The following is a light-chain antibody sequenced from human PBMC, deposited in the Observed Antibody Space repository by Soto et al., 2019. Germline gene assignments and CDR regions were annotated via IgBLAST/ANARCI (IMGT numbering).Light chain of an antibody. V-gene: IGKV3-20*01. CDR1: QSVSSSF. Sequence: EIVLTQSPGTLSLSPGERATLSCRASQSVSSSFLAWYQQRPGQAPRLLIYAASNTAPGIPDRFSGSGSGTEFTLTISSLQPDDFATYYCQQYNSYPLTFGGGTKVDIK. J-gene: IGKJ4*01. CDR3: QQYNSYPLT. CDR2: AAS.